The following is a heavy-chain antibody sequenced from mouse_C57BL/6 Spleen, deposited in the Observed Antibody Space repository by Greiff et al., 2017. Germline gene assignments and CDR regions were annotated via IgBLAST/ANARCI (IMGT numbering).Heavy chain of an antibody. CDR2: IDPSDSYT. Sequence: VQLQQPGAELVRPGTSVKLSCKASGYTFTSYWMHWVKQRPGQGLEWIGVIDPSDSYTNYNQKFKGKATLTVDTSSSTAYMQLSSLTSEDSAVYYCARAGGGSWFAYWGQGTLVTVSA. J-gene: IGHJ3*01. V-gene: IGHV1-59*01. CDR3: ARAGGGSWFAY. D-gene: IGHD3-2*02. CDR1: GYTFTSYW.